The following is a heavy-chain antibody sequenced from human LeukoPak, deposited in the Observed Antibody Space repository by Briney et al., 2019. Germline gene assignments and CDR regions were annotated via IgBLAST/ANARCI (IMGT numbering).Heavy chain of an antibody. CDR1: GYTFTSYD. V-gene: IGHV1-8*01. CDR3: ARAHEYSGYDSGY. J-gene: IGHJ4*02. D-gene: IGHD5-12*01. Sequence: ASVKVSCKASGYTFTSYDINWVRQATGQGLEWMGWMNPNSGNTGYAQKFQGRVTMTRNTSISTAYMELSSLGSEDTAVYYCARAHEYSGYDSGYWGQGTLVTVSS. CDR2: MNPNSGNT.